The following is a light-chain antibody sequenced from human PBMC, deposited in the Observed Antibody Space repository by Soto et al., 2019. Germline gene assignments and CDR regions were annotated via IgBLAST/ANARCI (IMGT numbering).Light chain of an antibody. CDR3: QQYGT. CDR2: EAS. Sequence: DIQMTQSPSSLSASVGDRVTITCQASQDISNYLNWYQQKPGKAPKLLIYEASNLETGVPSRFSGSGSGTDFTFTISSLQPEDIATYYCQQYGTFGPGTKVDIK. CDR1: QDISNY. J-gene: IGKJ3*01. V-gene: IGKV1-33*01.